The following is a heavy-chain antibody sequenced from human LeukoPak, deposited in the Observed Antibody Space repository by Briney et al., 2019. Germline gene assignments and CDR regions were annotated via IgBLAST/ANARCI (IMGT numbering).Heavy chain of an antibody. D-gene: IGHD6-19*01. CDR2: INTNTGNP. Sequence: ASVKVSCKASGYTFTSYAMNCVRQAPGQGLEWMGWINTNTGNPTYAQGFTGRFVFSLDTSVSTAYLQISSLKAEDTAVYYCARDSLYIEQWLVPYYFDYWGQGTLVTVSS. V-gene: IGHV7-4-1*02. CDR1: GYTFTSYA. J-gene: IGHJ4*02. CDR3: ARDSLYIEQWLVPYYFDY.